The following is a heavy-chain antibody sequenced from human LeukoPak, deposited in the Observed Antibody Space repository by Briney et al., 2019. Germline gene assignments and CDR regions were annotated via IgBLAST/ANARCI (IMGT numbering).Heavy chain of an antibody. J-gene: IGHJ4*02. CDR2: IKQDGSEK. CDR1: GFTFSSYW. Sequence: PGGSLRLSCAASGFTFSSYWMSWVRQAPGKGLEWVANIKQDGSEKYYVDSVKGRFTISRDNAKNSLYLQMNSLRAEDTAVYYCARDRRLGESLLFDYWGQGTLVTVSS. V-gene: IGHV3-7*01. D-gene: IGHD3-16*01. CDR3: ARDRRLGESLLFDY.